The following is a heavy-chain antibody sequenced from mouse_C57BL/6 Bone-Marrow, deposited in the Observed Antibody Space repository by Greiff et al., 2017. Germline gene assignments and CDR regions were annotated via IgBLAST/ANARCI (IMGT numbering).Heavy chain of an antibody. CDR1: GYTFTSYW. Sequence: QVQLKQPGAELVRPGSSVKLSCKASGYTFTSYWMDWVKQRPGQGLEWIGNIYPSDSETHYNQKFKDKATLTVDKSSSTAYMQLSSLTSEDSAVYYCARTYDYDWFAYWGQGTLVTVSA. CDR2: IYPSDSET. D-gene: IGHD2-4*01. V-gene: IGHV1-61*01. CDR3: ARTYDYDWFAY. J-gene: IGHJ3*01.